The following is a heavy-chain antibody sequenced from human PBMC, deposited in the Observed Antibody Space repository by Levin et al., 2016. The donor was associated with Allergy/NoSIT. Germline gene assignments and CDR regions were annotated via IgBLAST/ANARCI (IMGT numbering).Heavy chain of an antibody. Sequence: GESLKISCEASGFTFGDYAMHWVRQAPGKGLEWVSFIRHDGSKKFYADSVKGRFTLSRDNSNNTLHLQMNSLRAEDTAIYYCAKQDLPGYRRAVFHYWGLGTLVTVSS. CDR2: IRHDGSKK. D-gene: IGHD3-9*01. J-gene: IGHJ4*02. V-gene: IGHV3-30*02. CDR3: AKQDLPGYRRAVFHY. CDR1: GFTFGDYA.